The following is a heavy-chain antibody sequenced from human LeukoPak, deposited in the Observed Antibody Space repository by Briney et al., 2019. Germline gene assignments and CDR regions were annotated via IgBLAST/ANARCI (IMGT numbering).Heavy chain of an antibody. CDR2: IYTSGST. V-gene: IGHV4-61*02. CDR3: ARRPRYYDYVWGSYRAGTIRD. J-gene: IGHJ4*02. Sequence: SETLSLTCTVSGNSISSGDNYWSWIRQPAGKGLEWIGRIYTSGSTNYNPSLKSRVTISVDTSKNQFSLKLSSVTAADTAVYYCARRPRYYDYVWGSYRAGTIRDWGQGTLVTVSS. CDR1: GNSISSGDNY. D-gene: IGHD3-16*02.